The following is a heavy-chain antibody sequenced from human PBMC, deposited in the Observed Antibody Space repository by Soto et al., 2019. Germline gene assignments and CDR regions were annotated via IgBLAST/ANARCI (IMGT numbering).Heavy chain of an antibody. D-gene: IGHD5-12*01. CDR3: AREERPWWLPSSHWYFDL. Sequence: QVQLVQSGAEVKKPGASVKVSCKASGYTFTGYYMHWVRQAPGQGLEWMGWINPNSGGTNYAQKFQGWVTMTRDTSISTAYMELSRLRSDDTAVYYCAREERPWWLPSSHWYFDLWGRGTLVTVSS. V-gene: IGHV1-2*04. CDR2: INPNSGGT. CDR1: GYTFTGYY. J-gene: IGHJ2*01.